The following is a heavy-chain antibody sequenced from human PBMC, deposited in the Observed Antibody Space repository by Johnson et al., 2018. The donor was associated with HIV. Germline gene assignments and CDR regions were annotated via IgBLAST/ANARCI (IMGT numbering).Heavy chain of an antibody. Sequence: VQLVESGGGVVQPGGSLRLSCVASGFSFSRYWMTWVRQAPGKGLEWVASIKQDGNEKYYVDSVKGRFTISRDNAKNSVDLQMNSLRAEDTAVYYCARALADGWFSYDVFDIWGQGTMVTVSS. CDR1: GFSFSRYW. CDR2: IKQDGNEK. CDR3: ARALADGWFSYDVFDI. J-gene: IGHJ3*02. V-gene: IGHV3-7*05. D-gene: IGHD3-10*01.